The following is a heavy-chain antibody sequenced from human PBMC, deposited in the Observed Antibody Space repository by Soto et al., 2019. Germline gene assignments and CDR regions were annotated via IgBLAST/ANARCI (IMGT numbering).Heavy chain of an antibody. CDR1: GGSISSSSYY. D-gene: IGHD1-7*01. CDR2: IYYSGST. CDR3: ARLLTGTTFKWYYYYYYMDV. J-gene: IGHJ6*03. V-gene: IGHV4-39*01. Sequence: SETLSLTCTVSGGSISSSSYYWGWIRQPPGKGLEWIGSIYYSGSTYYNPSLKSRVTISVDTSKNQFSLKLSSVTAADTAVYYCARLLTGTTFKWYYYYYYMDVWGKGTTVT.